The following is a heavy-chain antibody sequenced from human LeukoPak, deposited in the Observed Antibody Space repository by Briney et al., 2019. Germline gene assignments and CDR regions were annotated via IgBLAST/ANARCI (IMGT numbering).Heavy chain of an antibody. D-gene: IGHD1-7*01. V-gene: IGHV4-39*07. CDR3: AAIWNYWFDP. J-gene: IGHJ5*02. Sequence: PSETLSLTCTVSGGSISSSSYYWGWIRQPPGKGLEWIGSIYYSGSTYYNPSLKSRVTISVDTSKNQFSLKLSSVTAADTAVYYCAAIWNYWFDPWGQGTLVTVSS. CDR2: IYYSGST. CDR1: GGSISSSSYY.